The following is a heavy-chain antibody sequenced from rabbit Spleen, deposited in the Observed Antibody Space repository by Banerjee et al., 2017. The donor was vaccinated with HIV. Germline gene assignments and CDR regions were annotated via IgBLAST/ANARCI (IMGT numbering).Heavy chain of an antibody. CDR3: ARDLVAVIGWNFSL. CDR1: GFSFSSNW. D-gene: IGHD1-1*01. CDR2: IDTGDGDT. Sequence: LEESGGGLVKPGGTLTLTCTVSGFSFSSNWICWVRQAPGKGLEWIACIDTGDGDTDYANWPKGRFTISKTSSTTVTLQMTSLTAADTATYFCARDLVAVIGWNFSLWGQGTLVTVS. V-gene: IGHV1S45*01. J-gene: IGHJ4*01.